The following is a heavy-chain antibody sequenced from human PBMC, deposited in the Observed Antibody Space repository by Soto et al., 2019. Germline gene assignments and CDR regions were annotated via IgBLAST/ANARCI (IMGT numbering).Heavy chain of an antibody. D-gene: IGHD2-2*01. CDR2: INAGNGVT. J-gene: IGHJ4*02. Sequence: ASVKVSCKSSGYTFTTYAMHWVRQAPGQRLEWMGWINAGNGVTKYSQKFQGRVTMTRDTSARTAYMELSSLRSEDTAVYYCGRSFCSSTNCYRPFDYWGPGTLVTVSS. CDR3: GRSFCSSTNCYRPFDY. V-gene: IGHV1-3*01. CDR1: GYTFTTYA.